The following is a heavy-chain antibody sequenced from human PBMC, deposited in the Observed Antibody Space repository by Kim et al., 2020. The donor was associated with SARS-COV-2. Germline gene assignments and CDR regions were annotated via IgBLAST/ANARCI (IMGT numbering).Heavy chain of an antibody. V-gene: IGHV3-72*01. CDR2: IGNKVSSYIT. J-gene: IGHJ4*02. Sequence: GGSLRLSCAASGFTFSDHYMDWVRQAPGEALEWIGRIGNKVSSYITQYAASVKGRFTISRDDSQNSLYLQMNSLKTEDTAIYYCTRSTGYWGQGTLVTVSS. CDR1: GFTFSDHY. CDR3: TRSTGY.